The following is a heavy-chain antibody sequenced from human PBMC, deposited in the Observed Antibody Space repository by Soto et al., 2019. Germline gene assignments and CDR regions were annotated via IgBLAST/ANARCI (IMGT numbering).Heavy chain of an antibody. CDR3: AREQLYYYDSSGYYVHDAFDI. CDR2: IIPIFGTA. CDR1: GGTFSSYA. Sequence: SVKVSCKASGGTFSSYAISWVRQAPGQGLEWMGGIIPIFGTANYAQKFQGRVTITADKSTSTAYMELSSLRSEDTAVYYCAREQLYYYDSSGYYVHDAFDIWGQGTMVTVSS. D-gene: IGHD3-22*01. V-gene: IGHV1-69*06. J-gene: IGHJ3*02.